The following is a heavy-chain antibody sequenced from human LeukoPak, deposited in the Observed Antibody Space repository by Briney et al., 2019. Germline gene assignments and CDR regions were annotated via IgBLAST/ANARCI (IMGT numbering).Heavy chain of an antibody. D-gene: IGHD3-3*01. J-gene: IGHJ4*02. V-gene: IGHV1-2*02. CDR3: ARSSGVVINLDY. Sequence: ASVKVSCKASGYTFTGYYMHWVRQAPGQGLEWMGWINPNSGGTNYAQKFQGRVTMTRAASISTAYMELSRLRSDDTAVYYCARSSGVVINLDYWGQGTLVTVSS. CDR2: INPNSGGT. CDR1: GYTFTGYY.